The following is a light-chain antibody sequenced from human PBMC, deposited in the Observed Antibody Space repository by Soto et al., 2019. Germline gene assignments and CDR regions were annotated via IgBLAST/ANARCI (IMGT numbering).Light chain of an antibody. J-gene: IGKJ4*01. Sequence: DIVMTQSPLSLPVTPGEPASISCRSSQSLLHSNGYNYVDWYLQKPGQSPQLLIYLGSNRSSGVPDRFSGSGSGTDFTLKISRVEDEDVAVYYCRQALQTLLTFGGGTKVDIK. CDR3: RQALQTLLT. V-gene: IGKV2-28*01. CDR1: QSLLHSNGYNY. CDR2: LGS.